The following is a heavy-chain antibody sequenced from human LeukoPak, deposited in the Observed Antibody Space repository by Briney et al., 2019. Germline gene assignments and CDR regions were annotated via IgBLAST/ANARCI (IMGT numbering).Heavy chain of an antibody. V-gene: IGHV4-59*11. CDR3: ARDPTTVTKGLDI. CDR2: IHYTGST. Sequence: PSETLSLTCTVSGGSISSHYWIWIRQSPGKGLEYIGYIHYTGSTNYSPSHKSRVTISVDTSKNQLSLRLSSVTAADAAVYFCARDPTTVTKGLDIWGQGTMVTVSS. D-gene: IGHD4-17*01. J-gene: IGHJ3*02. CDR1: GGSISSHY.